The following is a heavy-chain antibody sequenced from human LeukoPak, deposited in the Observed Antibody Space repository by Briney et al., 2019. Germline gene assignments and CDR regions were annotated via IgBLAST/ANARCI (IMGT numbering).Heavy chain of an antibody. CDR2: IYYGGST. CDR3: ARGTTVTVKFDY. D-gene: IGHD4-17*01. CDR1: GGSISSGGYY. Sequence: SETLSLTCTVSGGSISSGGYYWSWIRQHPGTGLEWLGYIYYGGSTYYNPSLKSRVTISVDTSKNQFSLKLSSVTAADTAVYYCARGTTVTVKFDYWGQGTLVTVSS. J-gene: IGHJ4*02. V-gene: IGHV4-31*03.